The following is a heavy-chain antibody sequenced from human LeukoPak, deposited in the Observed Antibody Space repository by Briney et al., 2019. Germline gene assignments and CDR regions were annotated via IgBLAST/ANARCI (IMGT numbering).Heavy chain of an antibody. J-gene: IGHJ3*02. CDR2: ISYDGTNK. CDR3: AKDFYDTSANGAFDI. Sequence: GRPLRLSCVVSGFTFSTYAMHWVRQAPGAGLEWVAVISYDGTNKYYADSPKGRFTISRDNSKNTTYLQVNSLRPGDTAVYYCAKDFYDTSANGAFDIWGHGTMVSVSS. CDR1: GFTFSTYA. D-gene: IGHD2/OR15-2a*01. V-gene: IGHV3-30*18.